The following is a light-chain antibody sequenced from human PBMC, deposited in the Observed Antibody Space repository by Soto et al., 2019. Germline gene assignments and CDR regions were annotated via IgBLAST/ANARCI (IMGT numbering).Light chain of an antibody. J-gene: IGKJ1*01. CDR1: QSINRW. Sequence: DMQMTQSPSTLSASVGDRVTITCRASQSINRWLAWYQHKPGKAPARLIYEASSLKSGVPSRFSGSGFGTEFTLTISSLQPDDFATYYCQQYNRYRTFGQGTKVEIK. CDR3: QQYNRYRT. V-gene: IGKV1-5*03. CDR2: EAS.